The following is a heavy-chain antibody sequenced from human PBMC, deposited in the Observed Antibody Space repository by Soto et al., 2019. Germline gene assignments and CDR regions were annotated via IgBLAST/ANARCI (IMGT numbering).Heavy chain of an antibody. D-gene: IGHD3-9*01. CDR3: ARAQGVLTGYYPFYFYYGMDV. CDR1: AFIFSNYA. J-gene: IGHJ6*02. CDR2: ISYDGSNN. V-gene: IGHV3-30-3*01. Sequence: PGGSLRLSCAASAFIFSNYAMHWVRQAPGKGLEWVAVISYDGSNNYYADSVRGRFTISRDNSKNTLYLQMSSLRAEDTAVYYCARAQGVLTGYYPFYFYYGMDVWGQGTTVTVSS.